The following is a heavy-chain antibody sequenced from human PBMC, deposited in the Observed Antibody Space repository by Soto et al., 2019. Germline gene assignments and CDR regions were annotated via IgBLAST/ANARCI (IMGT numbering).Heavy chain of an antibody. Sequence: EVQLLESGGGLVRPGGSLRLSCAASGFTFSSYVMSWVRQAPGKGLEWVSVISGSGGSTYYVDSVKGRFTISRDNSKNPLYLQMNSLRAEDTAVYYCAKDLYYYDGSSSFRFDYWGQGTLVTVSS. V-gene: IGHV3-23*01. CDR2: ISGSGGST. CDR1: GFTFSSYV. D-gene: IGHD3-22*01. J-gene: IGHJ4*02. CDR3: AKDLYYYDGSSSFRFDY.